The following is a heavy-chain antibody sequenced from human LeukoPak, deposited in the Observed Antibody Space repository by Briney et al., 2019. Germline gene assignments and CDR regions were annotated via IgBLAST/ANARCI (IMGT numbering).Heavy chain of an antibody. D-gene: IGHD4-17*01. CDR3: AGSTFYGDSDY. Sequence: GGSLRLSCAASGFTVSSNYMSWVRQAPGKGLEWVSYISSSGSTIYYADSVKGRFTISRDNAKNSLYLQMNSLRAEDTAVYYCAGSTFYGDSDYWGQGTLVTVSS. J-gene: IGHJ4*02. CDR1: GFTVSSNY. V-gene: IGHV3-11*04. CDR2: ISSSGSTI.